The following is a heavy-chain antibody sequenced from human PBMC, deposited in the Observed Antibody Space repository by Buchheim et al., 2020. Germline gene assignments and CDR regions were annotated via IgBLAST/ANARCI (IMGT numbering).Heavy chain of an antibody. V-gene: IGHV3-23*01. J-gene: IGHJ6*02. CDR2: LSGRGDST. CDR1: GFTFSSYA. CDR3: AKDQWNQPRTMDV. Sequence: EVQLLESGGGLVQPGGSLRLSCAASGFTFSSYAMSWVRQAPGKGLEWVSSLSGRGDSTFYAESVKGRFTISRDNSKNKLDLEMNSLRAEDTAIYYCAKDQWNQPRTMDVWGQGTT. D-gene: IGHD1-14*01.